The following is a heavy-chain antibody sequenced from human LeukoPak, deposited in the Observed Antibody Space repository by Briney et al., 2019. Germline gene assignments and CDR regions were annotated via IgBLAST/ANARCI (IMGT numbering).Heavy chain of an antibody. CDR2: ISGSGGST. CDR3: AKGPSRAYQMFLDS. Sequence: GGSLRLSCAASGFTFSSCAMSWVRQAAGKGLEWVSVISGSGGSTYYADSVKGRFTISRDNSKDTLYLQMNSLRAEDTAVYYCAKGPSRAYQMFLDSWGQGTLVTVSS. D-gene: IGHD3-16*01. V-gene: IGHV3-23*01. CDR1: GFTFSSCA. J-gene: IGHJ4*02.